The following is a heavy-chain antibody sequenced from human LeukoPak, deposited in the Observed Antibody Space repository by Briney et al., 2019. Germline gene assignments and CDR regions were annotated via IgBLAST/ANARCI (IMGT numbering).Heavy chain of an antibody. Sequence: PSETLSLTCSVSGGSISSYYWSWIRQPPGKGLEWIGYIYYSGSTNYNPSLKSRVTISVDTSKNQFSLKLSSVTAADTAVYYCARTAPGSYLFWRYYYMDVWGKGTTVTISS. J-gene: IGHJ6*03. CDR2: IYYSGST. D-gene: IGHD3-10*01. CDR1: GGSISSYY. V-gene: IGHV4-59*08. CDR3: ARTAPGSYLFWRYYYMDV.